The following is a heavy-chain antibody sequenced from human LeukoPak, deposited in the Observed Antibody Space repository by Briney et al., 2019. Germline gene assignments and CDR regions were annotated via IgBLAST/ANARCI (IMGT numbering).Heavy chain of an antibody. CDR2: ISGSGGST. CDR3: ATINDYGDYSFDY. Sequence: GGSLRLSCAASGFTFSSYAMSWFRQAPGKGLEWVSAISGSGGSTYYADSVKGRFTISRDNSKNTLYLQMNSLRAEDTAVYYCATINDYGDYSFDYWGQGTLVTVSS. CDR1: GFTFSSYA. V-gene: IGHV3-23*01. J-gene: IGHJ4*02. D-gene: IGHD4-17*01.